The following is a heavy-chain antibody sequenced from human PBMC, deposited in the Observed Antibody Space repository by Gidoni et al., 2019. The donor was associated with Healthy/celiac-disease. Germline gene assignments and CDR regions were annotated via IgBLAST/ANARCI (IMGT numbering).Heavy chain of an antibody. V-gene: IGHV3-33*01. D-gene: IGHD6-13*01. CDR3: ARDLSSSWPGDY. J-gene: IGHJ4*02. CDR1: GFTFSSYG. CDR2: IWYDGSNQ. Sequence: QVQLVESGGGVVQPGRSLRLSCAASGFTFSSYGMHWVRQAPGKGLEWVAVIWYDGSNQYYADSVKGRFTISRDNSKNTLYLQMNSLRAEDTAVYYCARDLSSSWPGDYWGQGTLVTVSS.